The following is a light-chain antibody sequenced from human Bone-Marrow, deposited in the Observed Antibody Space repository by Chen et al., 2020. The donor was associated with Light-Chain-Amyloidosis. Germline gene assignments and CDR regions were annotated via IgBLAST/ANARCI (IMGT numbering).Light chain of an antibody. Sequence: EIVLTQSPGTLSLSPGEGANLSCRASQTISSNYLTWYQQKFGQAPRLFIYGSSSRATGIPDRFTGSGSGTDFTRNINRLEPEDFAMYYCQQYGTSPLTFGGGTKGEIK. CDR1: QTISSNY. J-gene: IGKJ4*01. CDR2: GSS. CDR3: QQYGTSPLT. V-gene: IGKV3-20*01.